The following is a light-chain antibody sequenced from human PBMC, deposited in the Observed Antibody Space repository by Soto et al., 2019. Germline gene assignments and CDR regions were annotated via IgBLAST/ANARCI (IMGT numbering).Light chain of an antibody. V-gene: IGKV3-11*01. CDR1: QSVSGY. CDR3: QQRSNWPPIT. J-gene: IGKJ5*01. CDR2: DAS. Sequence: EIVLTQSPATLSLSPGERATLSCRAIQSVSGYLAWYQQKPGQAPRLLIYDASNRATGIPARFSGSGSGTDFTLTISSLEPEDFAVYYCQQRSNWPPITFGQGTRWR.